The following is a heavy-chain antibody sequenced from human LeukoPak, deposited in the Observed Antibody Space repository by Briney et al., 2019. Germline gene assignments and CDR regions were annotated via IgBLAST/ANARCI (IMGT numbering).Heavy chain of an antibody. CDR1: GGSISSYY. CDR3: ARDSTIFGVVPYFDY. V-gene: IGHV4-4*07. Sequence: KPSETLSLTCTVSGGSISSYYWSWIRQPAGKGLEWIGRIYTSGSTNYNPSLKSRVTMSVDTSKNQFSLKLSSVTAADTAVYYCARDSTIFGVVPYFDYWGQGTLVTVSS. D-gene: IGHD3-3*01. CDR2: IYTSGST. J-gene: IGHJ4*02.